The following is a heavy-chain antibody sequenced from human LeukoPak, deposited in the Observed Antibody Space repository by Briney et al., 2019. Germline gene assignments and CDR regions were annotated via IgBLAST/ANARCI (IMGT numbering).Heavy chain of an antibody. CDR3: AKSIRAYYYMDV. J-gene: IGHJ6*03. V-gene: IGHV3-74*01. CDR2: INGDGSTT. CDR1: GFAFNKYW. Sequence: GGSLRLSCAASGFAFNKYWMHWVRQTPGKGLVWVSRINGDGSTTSYADSVKGRFTISRDNSKNTLYLQMTSLRAEDTAVYYCAKSIRAYYYMDVWGKGTTVTVSS.